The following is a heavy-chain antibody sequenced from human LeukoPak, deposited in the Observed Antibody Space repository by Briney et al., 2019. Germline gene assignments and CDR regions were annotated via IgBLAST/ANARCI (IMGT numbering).Heavy chain of an antibody. Sequence: SETLSLTCTVSGGSISSSSYHWGWIRQPPGKGLEWIGSIYYSGSTYYNPSLKSRVTISVDTSKNQFSLKLSSVTAADTAVYYCARHSGLPWFDPWGQGTLVTVSS. D-gene: IGHD1-26*01. J-gene: IGHJ5*02. V-gene: IGHV4-39*01. CDR1: GGSISSSSYH. CDR2: IYYSGST. CDR3: ARHSGLPWFDP.